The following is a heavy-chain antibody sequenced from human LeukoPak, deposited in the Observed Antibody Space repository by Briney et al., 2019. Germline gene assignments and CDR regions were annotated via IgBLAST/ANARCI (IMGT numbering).Heavy chain of an antibody. CDR3: ARHLGEVDLEFDY. CDR1: GGSISSYY. J-gene: IGHJ4*02. Sequence: PSETLSLTCTVSGGSISSYYWSWIRQPPGKGLEWIGYIYYSGSTNYNPSLKSRVTISVDTSKNQFSLKLSSVTAAGTAVYYCARHLGEVDLEFDYWGQGTLVTVSS. V-gene: IGHV4-59*08. D-gene: IGHD3-16*01. CDR2: IYYSGST.